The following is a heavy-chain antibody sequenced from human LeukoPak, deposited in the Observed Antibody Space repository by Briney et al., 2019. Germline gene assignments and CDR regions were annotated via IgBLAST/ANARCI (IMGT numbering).Heavy chain of an antibody. CDR3: AREVRPRITAAAHYYYYMDV. Sequence: GGSLRLSCAASGFTFNDYYMTWIRQAPGERLEWVSYISSSGSTIYYADSVKGRFTISRDNAKNSLYLQMNSLRAEDTAVYYCAREVRPRITAAAHYYYYMDVWGKGTTVTVSS. D-gene: IGHD6-13*01. V-gene: IGHV3-11*04. CDR1: GFTFNDYY. J-gene: IGHJ6*03. CDR2: ISSSGSTI.